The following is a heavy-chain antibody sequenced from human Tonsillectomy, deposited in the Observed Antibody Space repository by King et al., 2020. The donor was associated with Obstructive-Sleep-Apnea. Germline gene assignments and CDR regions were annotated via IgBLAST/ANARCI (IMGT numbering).Heavy chain of an antibody. J-gene: IGHJ4*02. CDR3: AKMHGSGSPAAGSDY. CDR2: IYPNDSDS. V-gene: IGHV5-51*01. Sequence: QLVQSGVEVKKPGESLRISCKTSGYTFINHWIVWLLQMPGKGLEWMVMIYPNDSDSRYGPSFQGQFTFSADKSINTAYLQWNSLKFSDTALYYCAKMHGSGSPAAGSDYWGQGTLVTVSS. D-gene: IGHD3-10*01. CDR1: GYTFINHW.